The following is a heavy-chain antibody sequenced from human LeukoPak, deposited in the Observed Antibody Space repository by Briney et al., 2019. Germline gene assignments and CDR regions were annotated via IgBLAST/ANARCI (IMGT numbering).Heavy chain of an antibody. J-gene: IGHJ5*02. CDR2: INHSGST. V-gene: IGHV4-34*01. Sequence: SETLSLTCAVYGGSFSGYYWSWIRQPPGKGLEWIGEINHSGSTNYNPSLKSRVTISVDTSKNQFSLKLSSVTAADTAVYYCARHWGGPYTWFDPWGQGTLVTVSS. D-gene: IGHD3-16*01. CDR3: ARHWGGPYTWFDP. CDR1: GGSFSGYY.